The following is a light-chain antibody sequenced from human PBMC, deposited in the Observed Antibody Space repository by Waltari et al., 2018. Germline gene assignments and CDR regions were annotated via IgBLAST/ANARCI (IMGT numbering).Light chain of an antibody. J-gene: IGLJ1*01. Sequence: SALTQPASVSGSPGQSITVSCTGTSSDIGTYNYVPWYQQHPGKAPKLMIYDVSSRPSGVSNRFSGSKSGNTASLTISGLQAEDEADYYCDSKSSSSPHVFGTGTKVTVL. V-gene: IGLV2-14*03. CDR3: DSKSSSSPHV. CDR1: SSDIGTYNY. CDR2: DVS.